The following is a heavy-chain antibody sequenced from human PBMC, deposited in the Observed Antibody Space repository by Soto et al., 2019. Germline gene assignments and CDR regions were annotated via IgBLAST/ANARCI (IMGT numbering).Heavy chain of an antibody. J-gene: IGHJ4*02. CDR1: GFTFSSYS. V-gene: IGHV3-23*01. Sequence: GGSLRLSCAASGFTFSSYSMGWVRQAPGKGLEWVSAISGSGDSTYYADSVKGRFTISRDNSKNTLYLQMNSLRVEDAATFYCAKKAEKHFDWMFYADSWGQGTLVTVSS. CDR3: AKKAEKHFDWMFYADS. D-gene: IGHD3-9*01. CDR2: ISGSGDST.